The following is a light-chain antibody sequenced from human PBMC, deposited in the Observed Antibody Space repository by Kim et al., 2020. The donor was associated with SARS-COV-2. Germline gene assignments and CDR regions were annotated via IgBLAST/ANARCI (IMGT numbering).Light chain of an antibody. CDR1: SLRSYY. CDR3: NSRDSSGNHWV. Sequence: ALGQTVRITCKGDSLRSYYASWYKQKPGQAPVLVIYGKNNRPSGIPDRFSGSSSGNTASLTITGAQAEDEADYYCNSRDSSGNHWVFGGGTQLTVL. V-gene: IGLV3-19*01. CDR2: GKN. J-gene: IGLJ3*02.